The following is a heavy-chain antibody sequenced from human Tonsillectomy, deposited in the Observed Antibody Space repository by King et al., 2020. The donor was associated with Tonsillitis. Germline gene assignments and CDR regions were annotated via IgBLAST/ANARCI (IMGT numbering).Heavy chain of an antibody. V-gene: IGHV3-23*04. CDR3: ANDRQNDYGDHNWFEP. D-gene: IGHD4-17*01. Sequence: VQLVESGGGLVQPGGSLRLSCAASGFTFSSYAMSWVRQAPGKGLEWVSAISGSGGSTYYADSVKGRFTISRDNSKNTLYLQMNSLRAEDTAVYYCANDRQNDYGDHNWFEPWGQGTLVTVSS. CDR2: ISGSGGST. J-gene: IGHJ5*02. CDR1: GFTFSSYA.